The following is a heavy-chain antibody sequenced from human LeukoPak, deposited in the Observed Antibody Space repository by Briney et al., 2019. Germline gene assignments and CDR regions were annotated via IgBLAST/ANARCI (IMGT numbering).Heavy chain of an antibody. CDR2: IYSGGST. D-gene: IGHD3-9*01. V-gene: IGHV3-53*01. J-gene: IGHJ4*02. CDR1: GFTVSSNY. Sequence: GGSLRLSCAASGFTVSSNYMSWVRQAPGKGLEWVSVIYSGGSTYYADSVKGRFTISRDNSKNTLYLQMNSLRAEDTAVYYCARDGPTYYDILTGSLWGQGTLVTVSS. CDR3: ARDGPTYYDILTGSL.